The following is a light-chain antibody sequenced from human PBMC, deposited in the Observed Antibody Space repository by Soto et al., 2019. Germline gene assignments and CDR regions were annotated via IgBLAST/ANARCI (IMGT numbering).Light chain of an antibody. CDR1: SSDVGTYNY. V-gene: IGLV2-14*01. CDR3: SSYTSGITPYV. CDR2: EVS. J-gene: IGLJ1*01. Sequence: QSVLTQPASVSGSPGQSITISCTGTSSDVGTYNYVSWYQQHPGKAPKLMIYEVSNRPSGVSDRFSGSKSGNTASLTISGLQAEDEADYYCSSYTSGITPYVFGTGTKVTVL.